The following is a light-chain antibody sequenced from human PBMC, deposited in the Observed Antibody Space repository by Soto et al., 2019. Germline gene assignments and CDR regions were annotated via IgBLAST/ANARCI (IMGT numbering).Light chain of an antibody. CDR1: SGHCSYI. V-gene: IGLV4-60*02. CDR3: ETWDSNTHWV. Sequence: QSVLTQSSSASASLGSSVRLTGTLSSGHCSYIIAWHQQQPGKAPRYLMKVEASGSYNKGSGVPDRFSGSSSGADRYLTISNLQFEDEADYYCETWDSNTHWVFGGGTKLTVL. CDR2: VEASGSY. J-gene: IGLJ3*02.